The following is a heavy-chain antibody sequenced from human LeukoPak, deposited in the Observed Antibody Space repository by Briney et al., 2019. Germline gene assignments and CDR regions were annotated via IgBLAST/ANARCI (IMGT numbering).Heavy chain of an antibody. CDR1: GFTFSSYS. CDR3: ARDHITIFGVVLPYGMDV. Sequence: NTGGSLRLSCAASGFTFSSYSMNWVRQAPGKGLEWVSSISSSSSYIYYADSVKGRFTISRDNAKNSLYLQMNSLRAEDTAVYYCARDHITIFGVVLPYGMDVWGQGTTVTVSS. D-gene: IGHD3-3*01. J-gene: IGHJ6*02. V-gene: IGHV3-21*01. CDR2: ISSSSSYI.